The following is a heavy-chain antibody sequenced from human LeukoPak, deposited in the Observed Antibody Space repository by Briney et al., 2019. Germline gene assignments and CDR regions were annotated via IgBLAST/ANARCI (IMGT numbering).Heavy chain of an antibody. D-gene: IGHD2-8*01. CDR2: ISSSSSTI. V-gene: IGHV3-48*01. Sequence: PGRSLRLSCAASGFTFSSYSMNWVRQAPGKGLEWVSCISSSSSTIYYADSVKGRFTISRDNAKNSLYLQMNSLRAEDTAVYYCAKVGRYCTNGVCSPDAFDIWGQGTTVTVSS. CDR3: AKVGRYCTNGVCSPDAFDI. CDR1: GFTFSSYS. J-gene: IGHJ3*02.